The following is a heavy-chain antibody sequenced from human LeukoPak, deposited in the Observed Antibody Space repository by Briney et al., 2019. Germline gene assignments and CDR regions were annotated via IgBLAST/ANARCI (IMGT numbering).Heavy chain of an antibody. CDR2: LSGSGITT. CDR3: AKGIYSSGWSYFDY. V-gene: IGHV3-23*01. D-gene: IGHD6-19*01. CDR1: GFTFTDYS. J-gene: IGHJ4*01. Sequence: GGSLRLSCVASGFTFTDYSMGWVRQAPGKGLEWVSTLSGSGITTYYADSVKGRFTISRDNSKNTLYLQMNSLRAEDTAVYYCAKGIYSSGWSYFDYWGHGTLVTVSS.